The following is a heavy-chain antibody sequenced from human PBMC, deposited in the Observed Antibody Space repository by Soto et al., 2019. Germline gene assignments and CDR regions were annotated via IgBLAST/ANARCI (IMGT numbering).Heavy chain of an antibody. Sequence: PGGFLRLSCAAAGFAFSYRWMTCVRQAPGKGLEWVGRIKSKTDGGTTDYAAPVKGRFTISRDDSKNTLYLQMNSLKTEDTAVYYCPTDPPGYGIGQGLFAYWGKETLVTFSS. J-gene: IGHJ4*02. D-gene: IGHD6-19*01. CDR2: IKSKTDGGTT. V-gene: IGHV3-15*07. CDR3: PTDPPGYGIGQGLFAY. CDR1: GFAFSYRW.